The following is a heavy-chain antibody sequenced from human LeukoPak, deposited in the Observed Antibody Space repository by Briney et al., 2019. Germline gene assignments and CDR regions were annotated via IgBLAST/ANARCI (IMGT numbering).Heavy chain of an antibody. D-gene: IGHD6-6*01. Sequence: PSETLSLTCTVSGGSISSYYWTWIRRPAGKGLEWIGRIYTSGSTNYNPSLKSRVTMSVDTSKNQFSLNLTSVTAADTAVYYCARVCSSSSGTTFDYWGQGTLVTVSS. J-gene: IGHJ4*02. CDR3: ARVCSSSSGTTFDY. V-gene: IGHV4-4*07. CDR2: IYTSGST. CDR1: GGSISSYY.